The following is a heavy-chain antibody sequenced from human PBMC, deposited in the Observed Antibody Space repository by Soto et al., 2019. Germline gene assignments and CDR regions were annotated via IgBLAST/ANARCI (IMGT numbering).Heavy chain of an antibody. Sequence: GGSLRLSCAASGFTFSSYAMSWVRQAPGKGLEWVSAVSGSGGSTYYADSVKGRFTISRDNSKNTLYLQMDSLRPDDTALYYCARDRLRLGELSLIGYFDYWGQGTLVTVSS. V-gene: IGHV3-23*01. CDR1: GFTFSSYA. J-gene: IGHJ4*02. D-gene: IGHD3-16*02. CDR3: ARDRLRLGELSLIGYFDY. CDR2: VSGSGGST.